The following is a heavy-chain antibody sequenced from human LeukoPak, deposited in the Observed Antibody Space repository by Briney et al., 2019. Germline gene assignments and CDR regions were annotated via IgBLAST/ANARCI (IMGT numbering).Heavy chain of an antibody. D-gene: IGHD3-22*01. CDR3: ARDQGYDSSGSFDY. V-gene: IGHV4-34*01. Sequence: SETLSLTCAVYGGSFSGYYWSWIRQPPGKGLEWIGEINHSGSTYYNPSLKSRVTISVDTSKNQFSLKLSSVTAADTAVYYCARDQGYDSSGSFDYWGQGTLVTVSS. CDR1: GGSFSGYY. J-gene: IGHJ4*02. CDR2: INHSGST.